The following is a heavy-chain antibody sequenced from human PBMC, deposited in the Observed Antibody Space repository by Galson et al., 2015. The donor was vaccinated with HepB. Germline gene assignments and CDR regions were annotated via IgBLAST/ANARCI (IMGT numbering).Heavy chain of an antibody. J-gene: IGHJ4*02. V-gene: IGHV3-33*01. Sequence: SLRLSCAASGFTFSSYGMHWVRQAPGKGLEWVAVIWYDGSNKYYADSVKGRFTISRDNSKNTLYLQMNSLRAEDTAVYYCARDNGQSPPGIAAAGTSHPFDYWGQGTLVTVSS. CDR3: ARDNGQSPPGIAAAGTSHPFDY. CDR1: GFTFSSYG. CDR2: IWYDGSNK. D-gene: IGHD6-13*01.